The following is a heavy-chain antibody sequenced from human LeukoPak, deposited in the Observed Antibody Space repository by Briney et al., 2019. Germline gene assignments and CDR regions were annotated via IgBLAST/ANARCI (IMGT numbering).Heavy chain of an antibody. Sequence: GGSLRLSCAAYGFTVSSYAMGWVRQAPGRGRGWVSAIRRRAPSTSHADSVHRPFTISRHHSKNTLYLQINTLTAQYTPVYYCATSSIWYFWFDPWGQGTLVTVSS. CDR3: ATSSIWYFWFDP. D-gene: IGHD6-13*01. CDR2: IRRRAPST. J-gene: IGHJ5*02. CDR1: GFTVSSYA. V-gene: IGHV3-23*01.